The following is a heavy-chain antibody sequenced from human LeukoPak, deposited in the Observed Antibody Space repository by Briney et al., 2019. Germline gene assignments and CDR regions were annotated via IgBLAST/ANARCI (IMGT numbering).Heavy chain of an antibody. V-gene: IGHV3-74*01. D-gene: IGHD6-13*01. CDR2: IDTDGTSA. CDR3: VRLGGSSSVDH. J-gene: IGHJ4*02. Sequence: GGSLRLSCAASGFTFSHYWMHWVRQAPGKGLVWVSRIDTDGTSAAYADSVKGRFSISRDNAKNTLYLQMDSLRAEDTAVYYCVRLGGSSSVDHWGQGTLVTVSS. CDR1: GFTFSHYW.